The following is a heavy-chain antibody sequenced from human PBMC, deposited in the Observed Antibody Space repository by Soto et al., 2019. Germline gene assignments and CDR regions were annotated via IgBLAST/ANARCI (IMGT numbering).Heavy chain of an antibody. D-gene: IGHD3-10*02. CDR3: ARGPVRRRGGMDV. Sequence: EVQLVESGGGLVQPGGSLKLSCAASGLTFSASAMHWVRQAPGKGLEWVGRIRNKVDSYQTVYAAPVNGRFTISRDDSKNMAYLQMNSLRPADTAVYFCARGPVRRRGGMDVWGQGTTVTVSS. J-gene: IGHJ6*02. CDR1: GLTFSASA. CDR2: IRNKVDSYQT. V-gene: IGHV3-73*02.